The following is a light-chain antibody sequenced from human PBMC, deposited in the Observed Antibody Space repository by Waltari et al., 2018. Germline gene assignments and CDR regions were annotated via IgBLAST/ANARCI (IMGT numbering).Light chain of an antibody. CDR2: VAS. Sequence: DIVLTQSPCPLSLFPGERATLSCRASQSVNNNYLAWYLQKPGQAPRLLIYVASSRAIGIPDRFSGSGSGTDFTLTISRLEPEDFAVFYCQQYGSPPLTFGGGTKVEIK. J-gene: IGKJ4*01. CDR1: QSVNNNY. V-gene: IGKV3-20*01. CDR3: QQYGSPPLT.